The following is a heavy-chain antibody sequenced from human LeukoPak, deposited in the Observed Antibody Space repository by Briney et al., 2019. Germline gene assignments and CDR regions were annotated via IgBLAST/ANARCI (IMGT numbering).Heavy chain of an antibody. CDR3: ASDTYYYGSGSYPY. CDR2: ISAYNGNT. V-gene: IGHV1-18*04. D-gene: IGHD3-10*01. J-gene: IGHJ4*02. Sequence: GASVKVSCKASGYTFTSYGISWVRQAPGQGLEWMGWISAYNGNTNYAQKLQGRVTMTTDTSTSTAYMELRNLRSDDTAVYYCASDTYYYGSGSYPYWGQGTLVTVSS. CDR1: GYTFTSYG.